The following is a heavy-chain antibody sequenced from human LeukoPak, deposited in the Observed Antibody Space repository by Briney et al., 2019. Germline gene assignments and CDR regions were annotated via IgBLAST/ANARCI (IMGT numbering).Heavy chain of an antibody. J-gene: IGHJ4*02. CDR3: ARDGSSSWYPKYYFDY. Sequence: GASVKVSCKASGYTFTSYYMHWVRQAPGQGLEWMGIINPSGGSTSYAQKFQGRVTMTRDMSTSTVYMELSSLRSEDTAVYYCARDGSSSWYPKYYFDYWGQGTLVTVSS. CDR2: INPSGGST. V-gene: IGHV1-46*01. CDR1: GYTFTSYY. D-gene: IGHD6-13*01.